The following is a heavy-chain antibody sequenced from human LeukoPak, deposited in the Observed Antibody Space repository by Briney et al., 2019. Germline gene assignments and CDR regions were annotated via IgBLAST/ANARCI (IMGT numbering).Heavy chain of an antibody. CDR1: GGSITSSGFY. V-gene: IGHV4-39*07. D-gene: IGHD2-15*01. CDR2: IYYGGSA. CDR3: ARQPNIVVVDNWFDP. J-gene: IGHJ5*02. Sequence: PETPSLTCTVSGGSITSSGFYWGSVRQPPGKGLEWLGNIYYGGSAYYSPSLKSPVSISVDTSKNQFSLKQSSVTAADTAVYYCARQPNIVVVDNWFDPWGQGTLVAVSS.